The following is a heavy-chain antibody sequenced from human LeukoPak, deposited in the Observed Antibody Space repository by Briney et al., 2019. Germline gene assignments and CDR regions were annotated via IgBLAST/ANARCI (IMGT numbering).Heavy chain of an antibody. CDR3: ARAYYDILTGFFWFDP. CDR2: ISAYNGNT. J-gene: IGHJ5*02. V-gene: IGHV1-18*01. Sequence: ASVKVSCKASGYTFTSYGISWVRQAPGQGLEWMGWISAYNGNTNYAQKLQGRVTMTTDTSTSTAYMELSRLRSDDTAVYYGARAYYDILTGFFWFDPWGQGTLVTVSS. CDR1: GYTFTSYG. D-gene: IGHD3-9*01.